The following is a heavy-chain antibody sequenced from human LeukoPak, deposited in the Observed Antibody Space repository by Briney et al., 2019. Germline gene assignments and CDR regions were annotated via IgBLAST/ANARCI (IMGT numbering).Heavy chain of an antibody. Sequence: GGSLRLSCAVSGFSLSDYGIHWVRQAPGKGLEWVAFIRYDGSNKYYADSVKGRFTISRDNSKNTLYLQMNSLRAEDTAVYYCAKVTKQQPVLPQDYWGQGTLVTVSS. CDR2: IRYDGSNK. CDR1: GFSLSDYG. V-gene: IGHV3-30*02. J-gene: IGHJ4*02. D-gene: IGHD6-13*01. CDR3: AKVTKQQPVLPQDY.